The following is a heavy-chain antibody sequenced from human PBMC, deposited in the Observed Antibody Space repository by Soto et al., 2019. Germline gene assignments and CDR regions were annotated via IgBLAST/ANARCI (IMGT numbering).Heavy chain of an antibody. V-gene: IGHV1-18*01. CDR1: GYTVTSYG. J-gene: IGHJ5*02. D-gene: IGHD5-12*01. Sequence: ASVKVSCKASGYTVTSYGISWVRQAPGQGLEWMGWISAYNGNTNYAQKLQGRVTMTTDTSTSTAYMELRSLRSDDTAVYYCARDKSGYVYNWFDPWGQGTLVTVSS. CDR2: ISAYNGNT. CDR3: ARDKSGYVYNWFDP.